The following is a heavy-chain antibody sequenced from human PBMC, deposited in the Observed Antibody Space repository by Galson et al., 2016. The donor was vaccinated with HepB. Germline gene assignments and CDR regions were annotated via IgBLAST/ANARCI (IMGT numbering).Heavy chain of an antibody. Sequence: SLRLSCAASGFTFGRHGMHWVRQAPGKGPERMAVIWYDGSNKYYADSVKGRFTISRDNSENTVYLQMNSLRADDTAVYYCARDRGVYVYYSYGMDVWGQGTTVVVSS. CDR3: ARDRGVYVYYSYGMDV. J-gene: IGHJ6*02. CDR2: IWYDGSNK. V-gene: IGHV3-33*01. CDR1: GFTFGRHG. D-gene: IGHD2-8*01.